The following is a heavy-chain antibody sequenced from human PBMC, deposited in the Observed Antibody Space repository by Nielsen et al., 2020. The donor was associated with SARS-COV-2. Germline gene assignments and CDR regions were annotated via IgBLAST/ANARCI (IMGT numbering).Heavy chain of an antibody. CDR1: GFTFSSYA. CDR3: AKDWDYGGNRYFDY. Sequence: GESLKISCAASGFTFSSYAMSWVRQAPGKGLLWVSGIIGSGGSTYYADSVKGRFAISRDNSKNTLYLQMNSLRAEDTVVYYCAKDWDYGGNRYFDYWGQGTLVTVSS. CDR2: IIGSGGST. J-gene: IGHJ4*02. V-gene: IGHV3-23*01. D-gene: IGHD4-23*01.